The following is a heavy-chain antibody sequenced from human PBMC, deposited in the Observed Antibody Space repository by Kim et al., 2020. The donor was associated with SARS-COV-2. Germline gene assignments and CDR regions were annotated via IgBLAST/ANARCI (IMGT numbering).Heavy chain of an antibody. D-gene: IGHD3-10*01. J-gene: IGHJ3*01. CDR3: ARNFGFETLIGDV. CDR1: GFTFSPFA. Sequence: GGSLRLSCTASGFTFSPFAMHWVRQAPGKGLEWVAVIRADESTKYYAESVKDRFSVSRDNSKNTLFLQMNSLRAEEPAIYYCARNFGFETLIGDVWGLGT. V-gene: IGHV3-33*01. CDR2: IRADESTK.